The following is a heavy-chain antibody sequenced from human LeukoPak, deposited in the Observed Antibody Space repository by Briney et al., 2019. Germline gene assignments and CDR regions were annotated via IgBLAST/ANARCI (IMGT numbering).Heavy chain of an antibody. V-gene: IGHV3-7*01. J-gene: IGHJ4*02. CDR2: IKQDGSEE. D-gene: IGHD3-22*01. Sequence: GGSLRLSCAASGFTFSSSWMSWVRQAPTKGLEWVANIKQDGSEEYYVDSVKGRFTISRDNARDSLFLQMNSLRAEDTAVYYCARDMVDSSGYFDYWGQGTLVTVSS. CDR1: GFTFSSSW. CDR3: ARDMVDSSGYFDY.